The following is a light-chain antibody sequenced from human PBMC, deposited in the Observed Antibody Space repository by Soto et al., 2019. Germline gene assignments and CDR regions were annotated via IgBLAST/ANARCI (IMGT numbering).Light chain of an antibody. CDR1: SSDVGGYSY. CDR3: SSFTSSNTWV. J-gene: IGLJ3*02. CDR2: EVT. Sequence: QSALTQPASVSGSPGQSITISCTGTSSDVGGYSYVSWYQQHPGKAPKLIIYEVTNRPSGVSHRFSGSKSGNTASLTISGLQAEDEADYYCSSFTSSNTWVFGGGTKVTVL. V-gene: IGLV2-14*01.